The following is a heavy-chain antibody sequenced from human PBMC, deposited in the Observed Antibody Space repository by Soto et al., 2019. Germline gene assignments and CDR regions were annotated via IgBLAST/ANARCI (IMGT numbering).Heavy chain of an antibody. CDR1: GYTFTDYD. CDR3: ARGRFYSETSTWFAF. CDR2: VSPNSGNT. Sequence: QVQLVQSGTEVKKPGASVKVSCKASGYTFTDYDINWVRQAPGQGLEWMGWVSPNSGNTVYAQKFQDRVTMTRDTSISTANMELSNLRFEDSAMYYCARGRFYSETSTWFAFWGQGTPVTVSS. J-gene: IGHJ5*01. V-gene: IGHV1-8*01. D-gene: IGHD2-2*01.